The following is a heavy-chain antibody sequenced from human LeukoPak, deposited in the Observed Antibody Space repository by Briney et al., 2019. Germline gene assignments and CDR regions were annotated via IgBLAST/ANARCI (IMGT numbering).Heavy chain of an antibody. CDR1: GGSIGTSSYY. D-gene: IGHD2-2*01. J-gene: IGHJ3*02. V-gene: IGHV4-39*07. CDR3: ASNKSPAAPPEAFDI. Sequence: SETLSLTCTVSGGSIGTSSYYWGWIRQPPGKGLEWIGTIYYSGGTFYNPSLKSRVTISVDTSKNQFSLKLSSVTAADTGVYYCASNKSPAAPPEAFDIWGQGTMVTVSS. CDR2: IYYSGGT.